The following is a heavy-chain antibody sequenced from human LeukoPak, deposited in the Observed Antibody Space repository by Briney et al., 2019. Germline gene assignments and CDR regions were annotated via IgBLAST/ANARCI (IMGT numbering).Heavy chain of an antibody. D-gene: IGHD3-3*01. CDR1: GFTFTSYS. J-gene: IGHJ4*02. CDR2: ISGGGGST. Sequence: GGSLRLSCAASGFTFTSYSMNWVRQAPGKGLEWVSTISGGGGSTYYADSVKGRFTISRDNSKNTLYLQMNSLRAEDTAVYYCAGYYDFWSGYYKPLDYWGQGTLVTVSS. CDR3: AGYYDFWSGYYKPLDY. V-gene: IGHV3-23*01.